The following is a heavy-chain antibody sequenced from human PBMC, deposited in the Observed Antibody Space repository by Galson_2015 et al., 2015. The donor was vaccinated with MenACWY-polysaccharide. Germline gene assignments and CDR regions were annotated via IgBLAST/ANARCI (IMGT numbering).Heavy chain of an antibody. CDR1: GFTFSSYG. J-gene: IGHJ4*02. D-gene: IGHD3-22*01. CDR3: ARASGYSYRSPYFSDF. Sequence: SLRLSCAAAGFTFSSYGMSWVRQAPGKGLEWVASMRDGGGGKYYGDSVKGRFTISRDNSKNTLYLDMNSLRAEDPAIYYCARASGYSYRSPYFSDFWGQGTLVTVSS. V-gene: IGHV3-23*01. CDR2: MRDGGGGK.